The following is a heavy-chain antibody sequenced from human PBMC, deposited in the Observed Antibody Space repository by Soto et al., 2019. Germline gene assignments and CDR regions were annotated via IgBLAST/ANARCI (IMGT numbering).Heavy chain of an antibody. CDR3: ATAWGAY. D-gene: IGHD3-16*01. Sequence: PGGSLRLSCAASGFTVSSNYMTWVRQAPGKGLEWVSVIYSDGSTYYADSVKVRFIISRDNSKNTLYLQMNSLRAEDTAVYYCATAWGAYWGQGTLVTVSS. CDR2: IYSDGST. V-gene: IGHV3-53*01. J-gene: IGHJ4*02. CDR1: GFTVSSNY.